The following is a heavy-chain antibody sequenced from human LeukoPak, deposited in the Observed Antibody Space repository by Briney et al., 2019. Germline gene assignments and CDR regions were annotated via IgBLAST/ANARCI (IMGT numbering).Heavy chain of an antibody. D-gene: IGHD2-2*01. J-gene: IGHJ4*02. CDR2: INYDGST. Sequence: QPGGSLRLSCAASGFTFDNYWMHWFRHAPGKGLVWVSRINYDGSTNYADSVKGRFTISRDNARNTLYMQMNSLRAEDTAVYYCVRGCSSTSCYPFDCWGQGTLVTVSS. V-gene: IGHV3-74*01. CDR3: VRGCSSTSCYPFDC. CDR1: GFTFDNYW.